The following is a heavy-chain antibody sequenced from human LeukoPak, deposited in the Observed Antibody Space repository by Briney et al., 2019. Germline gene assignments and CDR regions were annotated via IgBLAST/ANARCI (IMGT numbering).Heavy chain of an antibody. D-gene: IGHD3-9*01. Sequence: SETLSLTCAVYGGSFSGYYWSWIRQPPGKGLEWIGEINHSGSTNYNPSLKSRVTISVDMSKNQFSLKLSSVTAADTAVYYCARGHRRYFDWFPFDYWGQGTLVTVSS. J-gene: IGHJ4*02. V-gene: IGHV4-34*01. CDR3: ARGHRRYFDWFPFDY. CDR2: INHSGST. CDR1: GGSFSGYY.